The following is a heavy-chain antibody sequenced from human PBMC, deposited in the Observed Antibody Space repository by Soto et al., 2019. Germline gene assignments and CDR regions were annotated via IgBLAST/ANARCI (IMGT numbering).Heavy chain of an antibody. D-gene: IGHD3-22*01. CDR1: GGSIISYY. V-gene: IGHV4-59*01. J-gene: IGHJ5*02. CDR3: ARGLPYYYDSSGSWFDP. Sequence: SETLSLTCTVSGGSIISYYCICIRHPPCKGLEWIGYIYYSGSTNYNPSLKSRVTISVDTSKNQFSLKLSSVTAADTAVYYCARGLPYYYDSSGSWFDPWGQGTLVTVS. CDR2: IYYSGST.